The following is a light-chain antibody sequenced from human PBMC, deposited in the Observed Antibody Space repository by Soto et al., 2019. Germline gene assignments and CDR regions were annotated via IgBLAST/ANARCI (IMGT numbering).Light chain of an antibody. CDR3: QQDGDSPQM. Sequence: EIVLTQSPATLSLSPGERATLSCRASQSVTSNYLAWYQQKPGQAPRLLIYGASSRATAIPDRFSGSGSGTDFTLTISRLEPEDLAVYHCQQDGDSPQMFGQGTKVEIK. V-gene: IGKV3-20*01. J-gene: IGKJ1*01. CDR1: QSVTSNY. CDR2: GAS.